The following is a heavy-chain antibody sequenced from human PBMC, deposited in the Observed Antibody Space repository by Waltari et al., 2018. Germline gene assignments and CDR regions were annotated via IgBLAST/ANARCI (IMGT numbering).Heavy chain of an antibody. D-gene: IGHD3-10*01. Sequence: VQLVESGGVLVQPGGSLRPSCVVSGMSRHTLQGAYMSWVRRAPTRGLGWIGRIKTDSEGAATEFAAPVKGRFSISRDDSKKTLYLQLSSLEKDDTAVYYCVTDRGDFDYWGQGTLVTVSS. CDR3: VTDRGDFDY. V-gene: IGHV3-15*01. CDR2: IKTDSEGAAT. J-gene: IGHJ4*02. CDR1: GMSRHTLQGAY.